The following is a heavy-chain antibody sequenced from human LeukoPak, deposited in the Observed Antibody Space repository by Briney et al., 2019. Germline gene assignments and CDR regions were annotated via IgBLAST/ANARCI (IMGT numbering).Heavy chain of an antibody. CDR2: IYDSGGP. V-gene: IGHV4-59*01. CDR3: ARVHYYVKSGYYEPITRYFFDY. D-gene: IGHD3-22*01. Sequence: SETLSLTCTVSGVSISSYYWSWIRQIPGKGLGWIGYIYDSGGPDYNPSLKSRVTISLDTSKNQFSLKLSSVTAADTAVYYCARVHYYVKSGYYEPITRYFFDYWGQGSLVTVSS. CDR1: GVSISSYY. J-gene: IGHJ4*02.